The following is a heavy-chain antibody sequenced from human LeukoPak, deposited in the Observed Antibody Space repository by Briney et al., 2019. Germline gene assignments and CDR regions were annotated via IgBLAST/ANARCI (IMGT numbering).Heavy chain of an antibody. CDR1: GFTFSSYG. J-gene: IGHJ4*02. V-gene: IGHV3-30*18. D-gene: IGHD3-10*01. CDR3: AKDRGHEGLLWFGDPTYYFDY. Sequence: GGSLRLSCSASGFTFSSYGMHWVRQAPGKGLEGVAVISYDGSNKYYADSVKGRFTISRDNSKNTLYLQMNSLRAVDTAVYYCAKDRGHEGLLWFGDPTYYFDYWGQGTLVTVSS. CDR2: ISYDGSNK.